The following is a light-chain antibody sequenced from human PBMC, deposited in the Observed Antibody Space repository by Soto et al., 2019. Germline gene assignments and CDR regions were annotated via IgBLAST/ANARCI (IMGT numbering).Light chain of an antibody. CDR2: EVT. V-gene: IGLV2-14*01. CDR1: SSDVGGYNY. CDR3: SSYTGSSTLLYV. Sequence: QSALTQPASVSGSPGQSITISCTGTSSDVGGYNYVSWYQQHPGKAPKLMIYEVTYRPSGVSNRFSGSKSGNTASLTISGLQTEDEADYYCSSYTGSSTLLYVFGTGTKVTVL. J-gene: IGLJ1*01.